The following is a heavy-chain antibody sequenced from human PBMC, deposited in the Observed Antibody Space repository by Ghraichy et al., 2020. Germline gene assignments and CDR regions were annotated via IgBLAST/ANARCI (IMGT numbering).Heavy chain of an antibody. CDR3: AKDSPVLSA. CDR2: ISVSGDAT. V-gene: IGHV3-23*01. D-gene: IGHD2/OR15-2a*01. CDR1: GFTFSSHG. J-gene: IGHJ3*01. Sequence: SCAASGFTFSSHGMSWVRQAPGKGLEWVSAISVSGDATYYADSGKGRFTISRDNSMNTLYLQMNSLRAEDTAIYYCAKDSPVLSAWGQGTMVTVSS.